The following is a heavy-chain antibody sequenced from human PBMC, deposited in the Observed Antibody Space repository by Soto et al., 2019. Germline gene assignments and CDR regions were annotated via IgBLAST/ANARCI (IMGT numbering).Heavy chain of an antibody. V-gene: IGHV4-34*01. CDR1: GGSFSGYY. J-gene: IGHJ6*02. CDR3: ARRRAVRGVIDGMDV. D-gene: IGHD3-10*01. CDR2: IYYSGST. Sequence: SETLSLTRAVYGGSFSGYYWSWIRQPPGKGLEWIGEIYYSGSTYYNPSLKSRVTISVDTSKNQFSLKLSSVTAADTAVYYCARRRAVRGVIDGMDVWGQGTTVTVSS.